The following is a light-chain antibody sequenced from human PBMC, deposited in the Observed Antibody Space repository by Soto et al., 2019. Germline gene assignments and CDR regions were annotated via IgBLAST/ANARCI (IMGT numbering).Light chain of an antibody. CDR3: KQYGSSPMT. Sequence: EIVLTQSPGTLSLSPGERATLSCRASQSVSSSYLAWYQQKPGQAPRLLIYGASSRATGIPDRFSGSGSGTDFTLTISRLEPEDFAVYYCKQYGSSPMTFGQGTLLEIK. CDR2: GAS. J-gene: IGKJ5*01. V-gene: IGKV3-20*01. CDR1: QSVSSSY.